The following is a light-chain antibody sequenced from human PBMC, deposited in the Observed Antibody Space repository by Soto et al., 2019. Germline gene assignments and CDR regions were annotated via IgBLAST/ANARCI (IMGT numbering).Light chain of an antibody. CDR2: SSS. CDR1: QISSAW. Sequence: DIHLSKSPSTVAAPARDRVPITFRASQISSAWCAWYRQIPGTVLKLRIYSSSDLESGVPSRSSGSGFGTEFTFTITSLQSVDFATYCCQQDNSYSTFGAATSGQGTKVE. J-gene: IGKJ1*01. CDR3: QQDNSYSTFGAAT. V-gene: IGKV1-5*03.